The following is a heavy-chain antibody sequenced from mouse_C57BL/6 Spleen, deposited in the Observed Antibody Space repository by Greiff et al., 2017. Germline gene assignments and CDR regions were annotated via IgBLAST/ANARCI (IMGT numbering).Heavy chain of an antibody. D-gene: IGHD1-1*01. J-gene: IGHJ2*01. Sequence: VQLQQSGAELVKPGASVKISCKASGYAFSSYWMNWVKQRPGKGLEWIGQIYPGDGDTNYNGKFKGKATLTADKSSSTAYMQLSSLTSEDSAVYFCARWALTTVVATERYYFDYWGQGTTLTVSS. CDR3: ARWALTTVVATERYYFDY. V-gene: IGHV1-80*01. CDR1: GYAFSSYW. CDR2: IYPGDGDT.